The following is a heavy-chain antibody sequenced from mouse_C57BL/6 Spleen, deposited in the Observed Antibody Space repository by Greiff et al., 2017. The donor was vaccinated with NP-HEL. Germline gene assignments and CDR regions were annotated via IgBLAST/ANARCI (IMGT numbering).Heavy chain of an antibody. V-gene: IGHV1-22*01. D-gene: IGHD1-1*01. CDR3: ARGHYYGSSYDY. CDR1: GYTFTDYN. J-gene: IGHJ2*01. CDR2: INPNNGGT. Sequence: EVQLQQSGPELVKPGASVKMSCKASGYTFTDYNMHWVKQSHGKSLEWIGYINPNNGGTSYNQKFKGKATLTVNKSSSTAYMELRSLTSEDSAVDYCARGHYYGSSYDYWGQGTTLTGSS.